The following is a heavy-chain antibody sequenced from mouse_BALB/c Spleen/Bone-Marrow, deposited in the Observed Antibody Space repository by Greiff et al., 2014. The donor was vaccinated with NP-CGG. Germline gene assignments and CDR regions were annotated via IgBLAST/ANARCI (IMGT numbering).Heavy chain of an antibody. CDR2: IYPGNVNT. Sequence: QVHVKQSGPELVKPGASVRISRKASGYTFTSCYIHWVKQRPGQGLEWIGWIYPGNVNTKYNEKFKGKATLTADKSSSTAYMQLSSLTSEDSAVYFCARDTMDYWGQGTSVTVSS. CDR1: GYTFTSCY. J-gene: IGHJ4*01. CDR3: ARDTMDY. V-gene: IGHV1S56*01.